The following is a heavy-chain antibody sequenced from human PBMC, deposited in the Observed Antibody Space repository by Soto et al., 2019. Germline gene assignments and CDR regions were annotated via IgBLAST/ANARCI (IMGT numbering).Heavy chain of an antibody. CDR1: GFAFSNYA. Sequence: EVQLLESGGGLVQPGGSLRLSCAASGFAFSNYAMHWVRQAPGKGLEWVSSISTSIDATYYADSVKGRFTISRDDSKNTLYLEMNTLRAEDSAVYYCAKDRTVAARNFDYWCQGTQVTVSS. D-gene: IGHD6-6*01. CDR3: AKDRTVAARNFDY. J-gene: IGHJ4*02. V-gene: IGHV3-23*01. CDR2: ISTSIDAT.